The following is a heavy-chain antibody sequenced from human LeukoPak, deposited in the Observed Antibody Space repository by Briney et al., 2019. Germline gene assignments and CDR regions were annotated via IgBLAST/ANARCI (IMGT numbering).Heavy chain of an antibody. CDR1: GFTFSSYG. J-gene: IGHJ3*02. Sequence: GGSLRLSCAASGFTFSSYGMHWVRQAPGKGLEWVAVIWYDGSNKYYADFVKGRFTISRDNSKNTLYLQMNSLRAEDTAVYYCARVSGYCSGGSCYVIDAFDIWGQGTMVTVSS. CDR2: IWYDGSNK. V-gene: IGHV3-33*01. D-gene: IGHD2-15*01. CDR3: ARVSGYCSGGSCYVIDAFDI.